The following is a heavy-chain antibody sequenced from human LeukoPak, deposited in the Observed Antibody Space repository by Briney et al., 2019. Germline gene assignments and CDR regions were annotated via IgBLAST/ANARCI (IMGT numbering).Heavy chain of an antibody. V-gene: IGHV4-61*02. CDR3: ARDLRLGDSSGYYYSAAFDI. J-gene: IGHJ3*02. Sequence: PSETLSLXCTVSGGSISSGSYYWSWIRQPAGKGLEWIGRIYTSGITNYNPSLKSRVTISVDTSKNQFSLKLSSVTAVDTAVYYCARDLRLGDSSGYYYSAAFDIWGQGTMVTVSS. D-gene: IGHD3-22*01. CDR2: IYTSGIT. CDR1: GGSISSGSYY.